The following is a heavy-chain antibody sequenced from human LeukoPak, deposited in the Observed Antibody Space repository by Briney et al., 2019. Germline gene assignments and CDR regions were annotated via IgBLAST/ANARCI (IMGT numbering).Heavy chain of an antibody. D-gene: IGHD6-19*01. CDR3: ARDGAGTDY. CDR2: IYYSGST. CDR1: GGSISSYY. Sequence: SETLSLTRTVSGGSISSYYWSWIRQPPGKGLEWIGYIYYSGSTNYNPSLKSRVTISVDTSKNQFSLKLSSVTAADTAVYYCARDGAGTDYWGQGTLVTVSS. V-gene: IGHV4-59*01. J-gene: IGHJ4*02.